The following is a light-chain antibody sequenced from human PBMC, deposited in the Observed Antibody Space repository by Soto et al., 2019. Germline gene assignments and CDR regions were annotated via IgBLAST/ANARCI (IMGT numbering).Light chain of an antibody. CDR3: AAWDDSLNGWV. V-gene: IGLV1-44*01. J-gene: IGLJ3*02. CDR1: GLNIGAGYD. CDR2: GNN. Sequence: QSVLTQPPSVSGALGQRVTISCTGSGLNIGAGYDVHWYQQLPGTAPKVVIYGNNQRPSGVPDRFSGSKSGTSASLAISGLQSEDEADYYCAAWDDSLNGWVFGGGTKLTVL.